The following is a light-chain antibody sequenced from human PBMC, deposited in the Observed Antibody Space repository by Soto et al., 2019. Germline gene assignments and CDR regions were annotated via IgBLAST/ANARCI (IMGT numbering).Light chain of an antibody. Sequence: QSALAQPASVSGSPGQSITISCTGTSSDVGSYKFVSWYQQYPGKAPKVVIFEGTKRPSGVSNRFSGSKSGNTASLTISGLQTEDEADYYCCSYAGSRTYAFGAGTKVTVL. CDR2: EGT. J-gene: IGLJ1*01. CDR3: CSYAGSRTYA. V-gene: IGLV2-23*01. CDR1: SSDVGSYKF.